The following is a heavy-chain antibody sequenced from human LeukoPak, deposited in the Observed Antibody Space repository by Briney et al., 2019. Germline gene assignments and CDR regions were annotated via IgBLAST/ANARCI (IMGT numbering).Heavy chain of an antibody. Sequence: SETLSLTCAISGGSISSGGYSWSWIRQPPGKGLEWIGYIYHSGSTYYNPSLKSRVTISVDRSKNQFSLKLSSVTAADTAVYYCARAGHCSGGSCYFSPFAFDIWGQGTMVTVSS. CDR2: IYHSGST. J-gene: IGHJ3*02. CDR1: GGSISSGGYS. D-gene: IGHD2-15*01. V-gene: IGHV4-30-2*01. CDR3: ARAGHCSGGSCYFSPFAFDI.